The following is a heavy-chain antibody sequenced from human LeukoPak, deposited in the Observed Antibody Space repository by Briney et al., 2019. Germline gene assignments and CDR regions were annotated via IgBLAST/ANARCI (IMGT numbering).Heavy chain of an antibody. V-gene: IGHV4-34*01. CDR2: INHSGST. CDR1: GGSFSGYY. Sequence: RSSETLSLTCAVYGGSFSGYYWSWIRQPPGKGLEWIGEINHSGSTYYNPSLKSRVTISVDTSKNQFSLKLSSVTAADTAVYYCARHRQALSGYYYYGMDVWGQGTTVTVSS. CDR3: ARHRQALSGYYYYGMDV. J-gene: IGHJ6*02.